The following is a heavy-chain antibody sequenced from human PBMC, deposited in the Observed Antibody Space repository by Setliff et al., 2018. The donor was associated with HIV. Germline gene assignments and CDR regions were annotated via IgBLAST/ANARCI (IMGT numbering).Heavy chain of an antibody. J-gene: IGHJ4*02. CDR2: IYYSGST. CDR3: AVVVAANLYDY. CDR1: GGSTSSSSYY. V-gene: IGHV4-39*01. Sequence: KPSETLSLTCTVSGGSTSSSSYYWGWIRQPPGKGLEWIGSIYYSGSTYYNPSLKSRVTISVDMSKNQFSLKLRSVTAADTAVYYCAVVVAANLYDYWGQGTLVTVSS. D-gene: IGHD2-15*01.